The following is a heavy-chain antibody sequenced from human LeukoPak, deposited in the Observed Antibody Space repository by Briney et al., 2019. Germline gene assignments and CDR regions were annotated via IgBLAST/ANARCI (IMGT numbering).Heavy chain of an antibody. Sequence: GGSLRLSCAASGFTFDDYAMHWVRQAPGKGLEWVSGISWNSGSIGYADSVKGRFTISRDNAKNSLYLQMNSLRAEDTALYYCAKGNSPRYYTNWFDPWGQGTLVTVSS. D-gene: IGHD1-26*01. CDR3: AKGNSPRYYTNWFDP. CDR2: ISWNSGSI. V-gene: IGHV3-9*01. CDR1: GFTFDDYA. J-gene: IGHJ5*02.